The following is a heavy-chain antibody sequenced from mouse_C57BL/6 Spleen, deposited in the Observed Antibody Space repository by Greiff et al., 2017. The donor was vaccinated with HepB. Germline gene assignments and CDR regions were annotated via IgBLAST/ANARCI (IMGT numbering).Heavy chain of an antibody. CDR1: GYTFTDYN. Sequence: VQLKESGPELVKPGASVKMSCKASGYTFTDYNMHWVKQSHGKSLEWIGYINPNNGGTSYNQKFKGKATLTVNKSSTTAYMELRSLTSEDSAVYYCARGGTTVFDVWGTGTTVTVSS. J-gene: IGHJ1*03. CDR2: INPNNGGT. V-gene: IGHV1-22*01. CDR3: ARGGTTVFDV. D-gene: IGHD1-1*01.